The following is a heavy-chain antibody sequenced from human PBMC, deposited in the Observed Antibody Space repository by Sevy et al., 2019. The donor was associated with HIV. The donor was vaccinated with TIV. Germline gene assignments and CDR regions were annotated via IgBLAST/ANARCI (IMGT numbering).Heavy chain of an antibody. CDR3: SRLSVYCYDSCGYYTIGHAFDI. D-gene: IGHD3-22*01. V-gene: IGHV3-53*01. J-gene: IGHJ3*02. Sequence: GGSLRLSCAASGFSVSNSYMSWVRQAPGKGLQWVSVIYSGDSTYYTDSVKGRFTISRDNSKNTLYFQMNSLRAEDTAVYYCSRLSVYCYDSCGYYTIGHAFDICGQGTMVTVSS. CDR1: GFSVSNSY. CDR2: IYSGDST.